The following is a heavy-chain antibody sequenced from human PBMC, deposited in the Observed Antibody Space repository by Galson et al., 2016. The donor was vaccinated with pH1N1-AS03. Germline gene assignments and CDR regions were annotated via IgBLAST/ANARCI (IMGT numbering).Heavy chain of an antibody. Sequence: SLRLSCAASGFTFSSYGMHWVRQAPGKGLEWVTFISYDGSNKEYADSVKGRFTISRDNYKNTLYLQMNSLRVEDTAVYFCARGRGYGQYYFDYWGQGTLVTVSS. V-gene: IGHV3-30*07. D-gene: IGHD3-10*01. CDR2: ISYDGSNK. CDR1: GFTFSSYG. J-gene: IGHJ4*02. CDR3: ARGRGYGQYYFDY.